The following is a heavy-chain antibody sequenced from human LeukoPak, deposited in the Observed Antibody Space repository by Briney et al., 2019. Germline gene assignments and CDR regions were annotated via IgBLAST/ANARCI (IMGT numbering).Heavy chain of an antibody. D-gene: IGHD6-13*01. CDR2: INHSGST. Sequence: SETLSLTCAVYGGSFSGYHWSWIRQPPGKGLEWIGEINHSGSTNYNPSLKSRVTISVDTSKNQFSLKLSSVTAADTAVYYCARGRGVGIAAGRGYYYMDVWGKGTTVTVSS. J-gene: IGHJ6*03. V-gene: IGHV4-34*01. CDR1: GGSFSGYH. CDR3: ARGRGVGIAAGRGYYYMDV.